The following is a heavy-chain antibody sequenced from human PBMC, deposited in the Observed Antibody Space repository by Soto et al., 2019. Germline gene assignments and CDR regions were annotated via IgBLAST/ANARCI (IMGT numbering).Heavy chain of an antibody. Sequence: QVQLVQSGAEVKKPGDSVKVSCKASGYTFGHFYITWVRQAPGQGLEWMGAISPHNRNTNYAEKFRGRVTMTTDTSTPTDYMELRSLRSDDTAVYYCARDEGGYDILTGYYKAHHFDQWGQGALVTVSS. D-gene: IGHD3-9*01. CDR3: ARDEGGYDILTGYYKAHHFDQ. CDR1: GYTFGHFY. V-gene: IGHV1-18*01. J-gene: IGHJ4*02. CDR2: ISPHNRNT.